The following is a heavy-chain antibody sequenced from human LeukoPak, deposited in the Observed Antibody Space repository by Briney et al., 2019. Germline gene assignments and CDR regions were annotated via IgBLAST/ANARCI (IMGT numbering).Heavy chain of an antibody. J-gene: IGHJ4*02. Sequence: GTSLRLSCAASGFTFSTYGMHWVRQAPGKGLEWVAVISYDGSNKYYADSVKGRFTISRDNSKNTLYLQMNSLRAEDTAVYYCARGLVRVQLVYSLGYWGQGTLVTVSS. CDR3: ARGLVRVQLVYSLGY. D-gene: IGHD6-13*01. CDR1: GFTFSTYG. V-gene: IGHV3-30*03. CDR2: ISYDGSNK.